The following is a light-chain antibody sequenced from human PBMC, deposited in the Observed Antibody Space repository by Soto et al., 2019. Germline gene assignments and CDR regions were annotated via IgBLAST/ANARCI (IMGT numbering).Light chain of an antibody. J-gene: IGKJ4*01. CDR3: QQLNSYPLT. CDR1: QGISSY. Sequence: IQLTQSPSSLSASVGDRVTITCRASQGISSYLTWYQQKPGQAPKLLIYAASTLHSGVPSKFSGSGSGTDFTLTISSLQPEDFATYYCQQLNSYPLTFGGGTKVEIK. CDR2: AAS. V-gene: IGKV1-9*01.